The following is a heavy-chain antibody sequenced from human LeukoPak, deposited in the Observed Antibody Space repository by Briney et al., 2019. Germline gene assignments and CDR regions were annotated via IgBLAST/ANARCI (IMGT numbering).Heavy chain of an antibody. Sequence: GGSLRLSCAASGFTFSSYGMHWVRQAPGKGLEWVAVISYDGSNKYYADSVKGRFTISRDNSKNTLYLQMNSLRAEDTAVYYCARVRRSGARTPYPRGLVGNDAFDIWGQGTMVTVSS. V-gene: IGHV3-30*03. CDR3: ARVRRSGARTPYPRGLVGNDAFDI. J-gene: IGHJ3*02. CDR2: ISYDGSNK. CDR1: GFTFSSYG. D-gene: IGHD2-15*01.